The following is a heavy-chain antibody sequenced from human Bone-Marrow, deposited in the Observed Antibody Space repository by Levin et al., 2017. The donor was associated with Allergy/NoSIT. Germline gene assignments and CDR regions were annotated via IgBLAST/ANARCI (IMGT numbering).Heavy chain of an antibody. V-gene: IGHV4-34*01. CDR3: ARGPRIVVVKRDWFDP. CDR2: INHSGST. J-gene: IGHJ5*02. Sequence: SETLSLTCAVYGGSFSGYYWSWIRQPPGKGLEWIGEINHSGSTNYNPSLKSRVTISVDTSKNQFSLKLSSVTAADTAVYYCARGPRIVVVKRDWFDPWGQGTLVTVSS. CDR1: GGSFSGYY. D-gene: IGHD3-22*01.